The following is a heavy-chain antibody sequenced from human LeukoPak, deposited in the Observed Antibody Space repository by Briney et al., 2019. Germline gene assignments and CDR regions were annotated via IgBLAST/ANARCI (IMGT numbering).Heavy chain of an antibody. Sequence: RGSLKLSCAASGFRISSYWMHWVRQVPGKGLVWVSGISPDWSTTGYAGSVKGRVTASSDNARNTLYRQITSLRAEDSAVYYCRRDRTTITLFELWGQGTLVTVSS. CDR1: GFRISSYW. J-gene: IGHJ4*02. CDR2: ISPDWSTT. CDR3: RRDRTTITLFEL. V-gene: IGHV3-74*01. D-gene: IGHD4-11*01.